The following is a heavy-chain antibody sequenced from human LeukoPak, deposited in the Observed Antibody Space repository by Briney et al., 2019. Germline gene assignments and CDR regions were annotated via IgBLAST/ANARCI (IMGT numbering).Heavy chain of an antibody. J-gene: IGHJ5*02. Sequence: SETLSLTCTVSGGSISSGGYYWSWIRQHPGKGLEWIGYIYYSGSTYYNPSLKSRVTISVDTSKSQFSLKLSSVTAADTAVYYCARDRANDYYDSSGSPGWFDPWGQGTLVTVSS. CDR1: GGSISSGGYY. CDR3: ARDRANDYYDSSGSPGWFDP. CDR2: IYYSGST. V-gene: IGHV4-31*03. D-gene: IGHD3-22*01.